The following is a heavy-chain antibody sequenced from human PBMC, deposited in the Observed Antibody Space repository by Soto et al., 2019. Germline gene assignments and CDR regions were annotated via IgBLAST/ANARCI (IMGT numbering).Heavy chain of an antibody. D-gene: IGHD3-10*01. V-gene: IGHV1-18*01. Sequence: ASVKVSCKASGGTFSSYAISWARQAPGQGLEWMGWISAYNGNTNYAQKLQGRVTMTTDTSTSTAYMELRSLRSDDTAVYYCAPLHLGAFAPWGQGTLVTVSS. CDR2: ISAYNGNT. J-gene: IGHJ5*02. CDR3: APLHLGAFAP. CDR1: GGTFSSYA.